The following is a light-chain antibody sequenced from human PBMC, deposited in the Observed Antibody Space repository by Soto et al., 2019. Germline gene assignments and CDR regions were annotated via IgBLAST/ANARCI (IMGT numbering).Light chain of an antibody. CDR2: DAS. V-gene: IGKV1-5*01. Sequence: DIQMTHAPSTLSASGGDRVTITCLASQSISSWLAWDQQKPGKAPKLLIFDASSLEGGVPSRFSGSGSGTEFTLTISSLQPDDSATYYCQQYNSYSWTFGQGTKVDI. CDR3: QQYNSYSWT. CDR1: QSISSW. J-gene: IGKJ1*01.